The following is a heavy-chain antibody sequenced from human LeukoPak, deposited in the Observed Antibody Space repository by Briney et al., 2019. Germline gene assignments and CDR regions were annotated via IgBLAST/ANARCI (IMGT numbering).Heavy chain of an antibody. Sequence: AASVKVSCKASGFSFTSSAMQWVRQARGQRLEWIGWIVVGSGNTNYAQKFQERVTITRDMSTSTAYMELSSLRSEDTAVYYCAVINRNDGATFDYWGQGTLVTVSS. CDR2: IVVGSGNT. D-gene: IGHD1-20*01. J-gene: IGHJ4*02. V-gene: IGHV1-58*02. CDR3: AVINRNDGATFDY. CDR1: GFSFTSSA.